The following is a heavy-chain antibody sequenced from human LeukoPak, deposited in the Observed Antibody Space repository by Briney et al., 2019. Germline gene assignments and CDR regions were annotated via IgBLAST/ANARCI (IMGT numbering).Heavy chain of an antibody. CDR1: GGSISSSYYY. CDR3: ARAGVSVRGIGKIAAAYFDY. D-gene: IGHD6-13*01. Sequence: PSETLSLTCTVSGGSISSSYYYWGWIRQPPGKGLEWIGTMYNSGSTDYNPSLESRVTISVDTSKNQFSLKLSSVTAADTAVYYCARAGVSVRGIGKIAAAYFDYWGQGTLVTVSS. V-gene: IGHV4-39*07. J-gene: IGHJ4*02. CDR2: MYNSGST.